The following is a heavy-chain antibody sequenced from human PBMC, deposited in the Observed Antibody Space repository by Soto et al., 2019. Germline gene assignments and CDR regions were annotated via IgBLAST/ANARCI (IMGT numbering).Heavy chain of an antibody. J-gene: IGHJ4*02. CDR2: INQDGSEK. CDR3: ARRNSGSFCFDY. CDR1: GFTFSSYW. D-gene: IGHD1-26*01. Sequence: GGSLRLSCVASGFTFSSYWMNWVRQAPGKGLEWVANINQDGSEKYYVDSVKGRFTISRDNAKNSLYLQMNSLRAEDTAVYYCARRNSGSFCFDYWGQGTLVTVSS. V-gene: IGHV3-7*03.